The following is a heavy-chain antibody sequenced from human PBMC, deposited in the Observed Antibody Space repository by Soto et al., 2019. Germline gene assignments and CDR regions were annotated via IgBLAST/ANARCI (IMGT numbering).Heavy chain of an antibody. CDR1: GFTFSSYG. CDR2: ISYDGSKK. J-gene: IGHJ6*02. V-gene: IGHV3-30*19. Sequence: PGGSLRLSCAASGFTFSSYGMHWVRQAPGKGLEWVAVISYDGSKKYYADSVKGRFTISRDNSKNTLYAQMNSLRAEDTAVYYCARGTTGTQELYYYYYGMDVWGQGTTVTVSS. D-gene: IGHD1-1*01. CDR3: ARGTTGTQELYYYYYGMDV.